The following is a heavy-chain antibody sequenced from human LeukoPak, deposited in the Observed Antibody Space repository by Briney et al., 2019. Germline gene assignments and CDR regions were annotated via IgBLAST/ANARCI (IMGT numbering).Heavy chain of an antibody. J-gene: IGHJ1*01. CDR1: GYTLTGYY. V-gene: IGHV1-2*02. Sequence: ASVKVSCKASGYTLTGYYMHWVRQAPGQGLEWLGWINPNSGGTQYAQKFQGRVTMTRDTSISTAYMELGRLRSDDTAVYYCARGDSGGNSEYFQHWGQGTLVTVSS. CDR3: ARGDSGGNSEYFQH. CDR2: INPNSGGT. D-gene: IGHD4-23*01.